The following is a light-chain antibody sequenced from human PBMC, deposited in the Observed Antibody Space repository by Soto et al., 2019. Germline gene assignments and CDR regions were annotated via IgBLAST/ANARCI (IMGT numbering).Light chain of an antibody. CDR3: QQAFRFPHT. V-gene: IGKV1-12*01. CDR1: QAINGW. Sequence: DIQMTQSPPSVSASVGDRVTITCRASQAINGWLSWYQQKPGKAPQLLISVASRLESGVPSWFSGSGSGTEFSLTVTSLQPEDFATYYCQQAFRFPHTFGQGTKLEI. CDR2: VAS. J-gene: IGKJ2*01.